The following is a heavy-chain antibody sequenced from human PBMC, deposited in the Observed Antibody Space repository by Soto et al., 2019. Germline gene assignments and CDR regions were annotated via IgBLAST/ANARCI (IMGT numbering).Heavy chain of an antibody. Sequence: QVQLVESGGGVVQPGRSLRLSCAASGFTFSSYGMHWVRQAPGKGLEWVAVIWYDGSNKYYADSVKGRFTISRDNSKNTLYLQMNSLRAEDTAVYYCARDSSGRERFFDYWGQGTLVTVSS. D-gene: IGHD6-19*01. V-gene: IGHV3-33*01. CDR2: IWYDGSNK. CDR3: ARDSSGRERFFDY. CDR1: GFTFSSYG. J-gene: IGHJ4*02.